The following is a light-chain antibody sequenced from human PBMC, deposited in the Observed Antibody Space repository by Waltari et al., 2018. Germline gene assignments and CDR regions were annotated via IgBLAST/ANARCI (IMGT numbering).Light chain of an antibody. CDR2: SAS. Sequence: DIQMTQSPSTLSASVGNRVTITCRASQNVGHSLALHQQKSGQVPKILIYSASSLENEVPSRFSGSGSGTEFTLTISSLQPDYLATYYCQQYEGYSTFGQGTKVEIK. CDR1: QNVGHS. CDR3: QQYEGYST. V-gene: IGKV1-5*03. J-gene: IGKJ2*01.